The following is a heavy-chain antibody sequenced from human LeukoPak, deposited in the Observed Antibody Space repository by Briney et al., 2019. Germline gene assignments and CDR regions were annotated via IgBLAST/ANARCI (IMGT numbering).Heavy chain of an antibody. V-gene: IGHV3-7*01. D-gene: IGHD1-26*01. CDR2: IKQDGREI. Sequence: GGSLRLSCAASGFTFSSYAMSWVRQAPGKGLEWVANIKQDGREIYYVDSVKGRFTISRDNAKNSLYLQMNSLRAEDTAVYYCARDKQVGATYFDYWGQGTLVTVSS. J-gene: IGHJ4*02. CDR3: ARDKQVGATYFDY. CDR1: GFTFSSYA.